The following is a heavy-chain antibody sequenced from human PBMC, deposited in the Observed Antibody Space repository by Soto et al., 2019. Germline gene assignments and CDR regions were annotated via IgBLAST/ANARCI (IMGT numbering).Heavy chain of an antibody. Sequence: LCGGSISSGGYYWSWIRQHPGKGLEWIGYIYYSGSTYYNPSLKSRVTISVDTSKNQFSLKLSSVTAADTAVYYCARQCWGGSGSENWFDPWGQGTLVTVSS. CDR3: ARQCWGGSGSENWFDP. D-gene: IGHD3-10*01. CDR2: IYYSGST. J-gene: IGHJ5*02. CDR1: GGSISSGGYY. V-gene: IGHV4-31*02.